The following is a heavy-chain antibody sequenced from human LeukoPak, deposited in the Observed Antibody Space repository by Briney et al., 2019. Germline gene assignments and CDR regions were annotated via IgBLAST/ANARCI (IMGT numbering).Heavy chain of an antibody. CDR3: AFGSANYDSSDFDC. J-gene: IGHJ4*02. D-gene: IGHD3-22*01. Sequence: NPGGSLRLSCVASGFTFSNVWINWVRQAPGRGLEWVGRIRSKAAGGTTEYAAPVKGRFTISRDDSRNTLYLQMNSLIIDDTAVYYCAFGSANYDSSDFDCWGQGTLVTVSS. V-gene: IGHV3-15*07. CDR1: GFTFSNVW. CDR2: IRSKAAGGTT.